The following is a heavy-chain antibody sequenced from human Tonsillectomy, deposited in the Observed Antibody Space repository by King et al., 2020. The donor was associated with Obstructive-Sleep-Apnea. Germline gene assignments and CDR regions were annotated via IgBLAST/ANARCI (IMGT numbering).Heavy chain of an antibody. J-gene: IGHJ6*02. CDR2: IRSNAYGGTT. D-gene: IGHD4-23*01. CDR1: GFTFGDYV. V-gene: IGHV3-49*03. CDR3: TRDFDYGGTNYYYGMDV. Sequence: VQLVESGGGLVQPGRSLRLSCTASGFTFGDYVMSWFRQAPGKGLEWVGLIRSNAYGGTTEYAASVKGRFTISRDDSKSIAYLQMSSLKTEDTAVYYCTRDFDYGGTNYYYGMDVWGQGTTVTVSS.